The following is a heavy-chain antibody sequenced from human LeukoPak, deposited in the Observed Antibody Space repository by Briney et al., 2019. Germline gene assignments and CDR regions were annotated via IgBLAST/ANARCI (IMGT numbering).Heavy chain of an antibody. CDR2: ISPAGGTT. Sequence: GGSLRLSCSVSGFTFSSEAMGWVRQLPGGGLEWVSTISPAGGTTYYAESMKGRFTISRDNSKNTLYLQMNSLRAEDTAVYYCAKDRYGDIDYWGQGTLVTVSS. J-gene: IGHJ4*02. CDR1: GFTFSSEA. V-gene: IGHV3-23*01. D-gene: IGHD7-27*01. CDR3: AKDRYGDIDY.